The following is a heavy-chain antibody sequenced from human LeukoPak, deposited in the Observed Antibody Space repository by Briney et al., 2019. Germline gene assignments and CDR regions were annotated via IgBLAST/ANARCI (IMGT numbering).Heavy chain of an antibody. CDR1: GYTFTGYY. Sequence: ASVKVSCKASGYTFTGYYIHWVRQAPRQGLEWMGWINSNSGGTNYAQKFQGRVTMTRDTSISTAYMELRRLRSDDTAVYYCAREGDGSSPSVIYFDYWGQGTLVTVSS. CDR3: AREGDGSSPSVIYFDY. J-gene: IGHJ4*02. CDR2: INSNSGGT. D-gene: IGHD1-26*01. V-gene: IGHV1-2*02.